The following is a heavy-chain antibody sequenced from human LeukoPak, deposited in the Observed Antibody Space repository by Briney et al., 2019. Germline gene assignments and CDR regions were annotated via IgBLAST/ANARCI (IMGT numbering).Heavy chain of an antibody. Sequence: GASVTVSCKVSGYTLTELSMHWVRQAPGKGLEWVGGFDPEDGETIYAQKFQGRVTITRDTSASTAYMELSSLRSEDTAVYYCARGSSCCGYDSLDYWGQGTLVTVSS. D-gene: IGHD5-12*01. J-gene: IGHJ4*02. V-gene: IGHV1-24*01. CDR1: GYTLTELS. CDR2: FDPEDGET. CDR3: ARGSSCCGYDSLDY.